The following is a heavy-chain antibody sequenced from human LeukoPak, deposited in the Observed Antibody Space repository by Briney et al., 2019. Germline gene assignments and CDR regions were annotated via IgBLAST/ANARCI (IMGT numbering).Heavy chain of an antibody. V-gene: IGHV3-43D*03. CDR1: GFTFSSYA. CDR2: ISWDGGST. D-gene: IGHD7-27*01. CDR3: AKDDSSGDGHDY. Sequence: GGSLRLSCAASGFTFSSYAMHWVRQAPGKGLEWVSLISWDGGSTYYADSVKGRFTISRDNSKNSLYLQMNSLRAEDTALYYCAKDDSSGDGHDYWGQGTLVTVSS. J-gene: IGHJ4*02.